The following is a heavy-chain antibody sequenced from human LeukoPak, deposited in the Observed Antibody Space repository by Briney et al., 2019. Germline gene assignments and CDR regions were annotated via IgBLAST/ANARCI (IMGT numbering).Heavy chain of an antibody. CDR1: GFTFNTYA. D-gene: IGHD2-15*01. V-gene: IGHV3-33*01. CDR3: VRDPSCSGGGCYYYYGMDV. J-gene: IGHJ6*02. CDR2: IWYDGSNK. Sequence: GGSLRLSCAASGFTFNTYAIHWVRQAPGKGLEWVAVIWYDGSNKYYADSVRGRFTISRDNSKNTLYLQMNSLRADDTAIYYCVRDPSCSGGGCYYYYGMDVWGQGITVTVSS.